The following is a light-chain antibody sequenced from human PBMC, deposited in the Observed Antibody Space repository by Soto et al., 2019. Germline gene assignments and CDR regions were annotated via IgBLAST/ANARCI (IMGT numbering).Light chain of an antibody. J-gene: IGKJ2*01. CDR1: QSIGSF. V-gene: IGKV3-11*01. Sequence: EIVLTQSPATLPLSPGERASLSCRASQSIGSFLAWYQHKPGQAPRLLIYDVSTRATGVPARFNGSGSGANFTLTISSLALEDFAVYYCQQRSNWPPDYTFGQGTNLEIK. CDR2: DVS. CDR3: QQRSNWPPDYT.